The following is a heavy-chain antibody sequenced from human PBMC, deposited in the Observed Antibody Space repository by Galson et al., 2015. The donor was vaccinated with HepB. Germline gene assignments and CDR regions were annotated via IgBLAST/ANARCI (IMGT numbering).Heavy chain of an antibody. CDR3: VKEGT. Sequence: SLRLSCAASGFTFSAYTMHWVRQAPGKGLEYVSTITNNGGTTYYAGSVKGRFTISRENSKNTLYLQMSSLRAEDTALYYCVKEGTWGQGTLVTVSS. CDR1: GFTFSAYT. V-gene: IGHV3-64D*06. J-gene: IGHJ5*02. CDR2: ITNNGGTT. D-gene: IGHD6-13*01.